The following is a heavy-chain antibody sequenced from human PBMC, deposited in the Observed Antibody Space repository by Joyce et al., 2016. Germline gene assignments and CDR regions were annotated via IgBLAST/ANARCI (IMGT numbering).Heavy chain of an antibody. CDR2: VHSSGSA. D-gene: IGHD6-19*01. CDR1: GASITGSY. V-gene: IGHV4-4*07. J-gene: IGHJ6*02. Sequence: QVRLQESGPGLVKPSKTLSLTCTVSGASITGSYWSWVRQPPGRGLEWIGFVHSSGSADYTPSLKNRVTMLVDTSKKQLSLRLTSVTAADTAVYYCARGPGIAVGATGNIYNYAMDVWGQGTTVTVSS. CDR3: ARGPGIAVGATGNIYNYAMDV.